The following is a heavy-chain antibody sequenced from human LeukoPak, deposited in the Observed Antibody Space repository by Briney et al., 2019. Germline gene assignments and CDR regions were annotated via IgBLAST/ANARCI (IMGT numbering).Heavy chain of an antibody. V-gene: IGHV3-53*01. CDR3: GGSGSYCTPSYY. CDR2: ISNDGVT. J-gene: IGHJ4*02. Sequence: GGSLRLSCATSDFPVSDNYMSWVRQAPGRGLEWVSVISNDGVTDYADSVKGRFTISRDDSNDTVFLQMSSLRPEDTAVYYCGGSGSYCTPSYYWGQGTLVTVSS. CDR1: DFPVSDNY. D-gene: IGHD3-10*01.